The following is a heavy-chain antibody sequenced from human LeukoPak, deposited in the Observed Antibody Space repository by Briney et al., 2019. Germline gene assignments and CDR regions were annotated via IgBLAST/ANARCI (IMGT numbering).Heavy chain of an antibody. V-gene: IGHV3-30*04. J-gene: IGHJ4*02. D-gene: IGHD1-1*01. Sequence: PGGSLRPSCAASGFTFHNYAMYWVRQTPDNGLEWVTVISNDGSKKYYIDSVKGRFTISRDNSKNTLYLQMNSLRAEDTAVYYCAKDVTRTQYYFDYWGQGTLVTVSS. CDR1: GFTFHNYA. CDR3: AKDVTRTQYYFDY. CDR2: ISNDGSKK.